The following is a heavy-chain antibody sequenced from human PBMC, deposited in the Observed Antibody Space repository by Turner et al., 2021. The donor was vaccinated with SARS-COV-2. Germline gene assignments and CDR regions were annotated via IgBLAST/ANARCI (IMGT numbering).Heavy chain of an antibody. J-gene: IGHJ6*02. CDR3: AAGSAVAGTPQFYSYYYGMDV. CDR2: FDSEDGET. D-gene: IGHD6-19*01. CDR1: GYTLPELS. Sequence: QVQLVQSGAEVKKPGASVKVSCKVSGYTLPELSMHWVRQAPGKGLEWMGGFDSEDGETIYAQKFQGRVTMTEDTSTDTAYMELSSLRSEDTAVYYCAAGSAVAGTPQFYSYYYGMDVSGQGTTVTVSS. V-gene: IGHV1-24*01.